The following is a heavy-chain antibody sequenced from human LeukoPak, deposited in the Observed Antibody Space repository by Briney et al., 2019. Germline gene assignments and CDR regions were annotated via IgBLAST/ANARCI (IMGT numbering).Heavy chain of an antibody. D-gene: IGHD3-9*01. Sequence: GGSLRLSCAASAFTFSSYAMSWVRQAPGKGLEWVSGISGSGMSTYYADSVKGRFTISRDNSKNTLYLQMNSLRVEGTAVYYCAKDSGVSDIHVFDYWGQGTLVTVSS. CDR2: ISGSGMST. J-gene: IGHJ4*02. V-gene: IGHV3-23*01. CDR1: AFTFSSYA. CDR3: AKDSGVSDIHVFDY.